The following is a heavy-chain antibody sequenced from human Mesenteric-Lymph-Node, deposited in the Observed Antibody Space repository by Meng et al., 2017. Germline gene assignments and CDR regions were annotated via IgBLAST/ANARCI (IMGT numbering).Heavy chain of an antibody. CDR2: IGTIGDT. J-gene: IGHJ3*02. CDR3: AREARGSHWLQRLDI. D-gene: IGHD5-24*01. V-gene: IGHV3-13*01. CDR1: GFTFSGYD. Sequence: GGSLRLSCAASGFTFSGYDMHWVRQVTGKGLEWVSAIGTIGDTYYSGSVKGRFTISREDAKNSLYLQMNSLRGEDTAVYYCAREARGSHWLQRLDIWGQGTLVTVSS.